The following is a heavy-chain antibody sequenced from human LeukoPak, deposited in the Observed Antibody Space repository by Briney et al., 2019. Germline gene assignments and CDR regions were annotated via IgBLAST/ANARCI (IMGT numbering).Heavy chain of an antibody. V-gene: IGHV4-59*01. CDR2: IHYSGHT. CDR3: ARGLDWLPIDY. J-gene: IGHJ4*02. CDR1: GDSISNYY. D-gene: IGHD3-9*01. Sequence: SETLSLTCTVSGDSISNYYWSWIRQPPGEGLEWIAYIHYSGHTNSNPSLKSRVTISIDTSKSQFSLELSSVTAADTAVYYCARGLDWLPIDYWGQGTLVTVSS.